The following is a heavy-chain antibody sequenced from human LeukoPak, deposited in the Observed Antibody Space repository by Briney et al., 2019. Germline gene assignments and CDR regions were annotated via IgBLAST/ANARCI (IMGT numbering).Heavy chain of an antibody. J-gene: IGHJ3*02. CDR1: GGSISGYY. CDR3: ARDRMGWGNDAFDI. CDR2: IYTSGST. V-gene: IGHV4-4*07. Sequence: PSETLSLTCTVSGGSISGYYWNCIRQPAGKGLEWIGRIYTSGSTNYNPSLKCRVTMSVDTSKNQFSLKLSSVTAADTAVYYCARDRMGWGNDAFDIWGQGTMVTVSS. D-gene: IGHD7-27*01.